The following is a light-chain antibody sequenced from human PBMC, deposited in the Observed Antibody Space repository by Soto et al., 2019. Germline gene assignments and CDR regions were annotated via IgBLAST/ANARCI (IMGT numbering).Light chain of an antibody. J-gene: IGKJ5*01. Sequence: DIQMTQAPSSLSASVEDRFIITCRASQSISNHLNWYQQKPGKAPKLLIFAASTLQSGVPSRFSGSGSGTEFTLTISSLQPEDFATYYCQQLNSYLITFGQGTRLEIK. CDR1: QSISNH. CDR2: AAS. CDR3: QQLNSYLIT. V-gene: IGKV1-17*01.